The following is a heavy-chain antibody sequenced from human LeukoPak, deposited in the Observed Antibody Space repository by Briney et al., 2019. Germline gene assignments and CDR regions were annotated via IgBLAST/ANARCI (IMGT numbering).Heavy chain of an antibody. CDR2: IYYSGTT. D-gene: IGHD2-2*01. V-gene: IGHV4-59*01. CDR3: ARRFCSSAGCHRKFNWFDP. CDR1: GDSINDYY. J-gene: IGHJ5*02. Sequence: NPSETLSLTCTVSGDSINDYYWSWIRQPPGKGLEWIGYIYYSGTTTYNPSLRSRVTISLDTSKNQFSLKLSSVTAADTAVYYCARRFCSSAGCHRKFNWFDPWGQGTLVTVSS.